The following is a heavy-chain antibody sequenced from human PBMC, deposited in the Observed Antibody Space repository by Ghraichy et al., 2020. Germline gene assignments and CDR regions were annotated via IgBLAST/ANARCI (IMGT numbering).Heavy chain of an antibody. V-gene: IGHV4-39*01. CDR2: IYYSGST. D-gene: IGHD6-13*01. CDR1: GGSISSSSYY. Sequence: GSLRLSCTVSGGSISSSSYYWGWIRQPPGKGLEWIGSIYYSGSTYYNPSLKSRVTISVDTSKNQFSLKLSSVTAADTAVYYCHTIAAYYYYGMDVWGQGTTVTVSS. J-gene: IGHJ6*02. CDR3: HTIAAYYYYGMDV.